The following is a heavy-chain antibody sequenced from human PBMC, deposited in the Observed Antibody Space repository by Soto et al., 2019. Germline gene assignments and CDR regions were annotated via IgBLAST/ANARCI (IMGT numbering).Heavy chain of an antibody. D-gene: IGHD2-2*01. V-gene: IGHV3-30*18. J-gene: IGHJ6*02. Sequence: GALRHPFGASWFTFGNLGVRRVRQDPRKGLVWVAVISYDGSNKYYADSVKGRFTISRDNSKNTLYLQMNSLRAEDTAVYYCAKDRRTPIVVVPAARGSNYYYGMDVWGQGTTVTVSS. CDR3: AKDRRTPIVVVPAARGSNYYYGMDV. CDR1: WFTFGNLG. CDR2: ISYDGSNK.